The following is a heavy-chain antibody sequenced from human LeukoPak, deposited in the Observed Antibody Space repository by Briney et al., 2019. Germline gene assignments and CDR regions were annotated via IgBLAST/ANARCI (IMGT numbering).Heavy chain of an antibody. D-gene: IGHD6-6*01. CDR3: ARGGAARLHFQN. CDR2: IYHSGST. CDR1: GGSINNF. J-gene: IGHJ1*01. V-gene: IGHV4-59*01. Sequence: SETLSLTCAVSGGSINNFWSWVRQPPGKGLEWIGYIYHSGSTNYNPSPQSRVTISVGTSKNQFSLNLNSVTAADTAVYYCARGGAARLHFQNWGQGTLVTVSS.